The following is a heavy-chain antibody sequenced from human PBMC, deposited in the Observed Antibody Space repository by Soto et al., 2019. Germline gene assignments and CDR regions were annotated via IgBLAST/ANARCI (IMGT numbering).Heavy chain of an antibody. CDR3: AKDNMGVVAVDQHNNMDV. V-gene: IGHV3-30*18. Sequence: QVQLVESGGGVVQPGVSLRLSCAVSGFTFSTYGMHWVRQAPGKGLEWVAFISDDGSKNYYIDSVKGRFIISRDNSKNTLYLQRNRLRREDTAVYYCAKDNMGVVAVDQHNNMDVWGQGTTVSVSS. CDR1: GFTFSTYG. CDR2: ISDDGSKN. J-gene: IGHJ6*02. D-gene: IGHD3-22*01.